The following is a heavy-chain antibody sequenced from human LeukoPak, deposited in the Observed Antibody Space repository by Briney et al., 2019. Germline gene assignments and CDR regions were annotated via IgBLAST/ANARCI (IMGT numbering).Heavy chain of an antibody. J-gene: IGHJ4*02. D-gene: IGHD3-10*01. CDR2: ISGSGGST. Sequence: GGSLRLSCAASGFTFSSYAMSWVRQTPGKGLERVSAISGSGGSTYYADSVKGRFTISRDNSTNTLYLQMNSLRAEDTAVYYCAKQYGSGKPRGAFGYWGQGTLVTVSS. V-gene: IGHV3-23*01. CDR3: AKQYGSGKPRGAFGY. CDR1: GFTFSSYA.